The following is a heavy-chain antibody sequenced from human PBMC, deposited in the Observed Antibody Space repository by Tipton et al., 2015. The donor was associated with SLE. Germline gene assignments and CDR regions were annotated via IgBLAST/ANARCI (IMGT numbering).Heavy chain of an antibody. D-gene: IGHD1-14*01. CDR2: SYYSGST. J-gene: IGHJ4*02. CDR3: AYLTGGGPIDY. Sequence: TLSLTCSVSGGSVNNKNYYWGWLRQPPGKGLEWIGASYYSGSTYYNPSLKSRVTISVDTSKNQFSLKLSSVSAADTAVYFCAYLTGGGPIDYWGQGTLVTVSS. V-gene: IGHV4-39*07. CDR1: GGSVNNKNYY.